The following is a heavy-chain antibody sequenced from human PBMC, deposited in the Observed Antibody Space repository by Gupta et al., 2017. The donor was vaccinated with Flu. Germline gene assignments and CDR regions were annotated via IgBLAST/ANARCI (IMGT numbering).Heavy chain of an antibody. V-gene: IGHV3-7*04. CDR2: IKQDGSEK. D-gene: IGHD3-10*01. J-gene: IGHJ6*02. Sequence: EVQLVESGGGLVQPGGSLRLSCAASGFTFSSYWMSWVRQAPGKGLEWVANIKQDGSEKYYVDSVKGRFTISRDNAKNSLYLQMNSLRAEDTAVYYCARDYYGSGSYFFAYYYGMDVWGQGTTVTVSS. CDR3: ARDYYGSGSYFFAYYYGMDV. CDR1: GFTFSSYW.